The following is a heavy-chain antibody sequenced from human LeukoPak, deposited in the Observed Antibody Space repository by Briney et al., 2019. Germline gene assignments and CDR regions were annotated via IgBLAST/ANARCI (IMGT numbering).Heavy chain of an antibody. CDR3: AAEDHERFGELFI. D-gene: IGHD3-10*01. Sequence: GSSVKVSCKASGGTFSSYAISWVRQAPGQGLEWMGGIIPIFGTANYAQKFQGRVTITADESTSTAYMELSSLRSEDTAVYYCAAEDHERFGELFIWGQGTLVTVSS. V-gene: IGHV1-69*01. CDR2: IIPIFGTA. CDR1: GGTFSSYA. J-gene: IGHJ4*02.